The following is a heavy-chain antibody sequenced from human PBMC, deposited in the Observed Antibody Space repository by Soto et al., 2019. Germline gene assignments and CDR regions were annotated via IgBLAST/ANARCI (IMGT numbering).Heavy chain of an antibody. J-gene: IGHJ5*02. CDR2: ISSSSSYI. Sequence: GGSLRLSCAASGFTFSSYSMNWVRQAPGKGLEWVSSISSSSSYIYYADSVKGRFTISRDNAKNSLYLQMNSLRAEDTAVYYCARGSSSWYNWFDPWGQGTLVTVSS. CDR3: ARGSSSWYNWFDP. D-gene: IGHD6-13*01. V-gene: IGHV3-21*01. CDR1: GFTFSSYS.